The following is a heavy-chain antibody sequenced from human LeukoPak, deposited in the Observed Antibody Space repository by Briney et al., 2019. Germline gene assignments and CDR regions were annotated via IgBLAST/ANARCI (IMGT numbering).Heavy chain of an antibody. CDR3: AKSHDSSGSYY. D-gene: IGHD3-22*01. CDR2: ISGSGGST. Sequence: GGSLRLSCAASGFTFSSYVMSWVRQAPGKGLEWVSAISGSGGSTYYADSVKGRFTISRDNSKNTLYMQMNSLRAEDTAVYYCAKSHDSSGSYYWGQGTLVTVSS. J-gene: IGHJ4*02. V-gene: IGHV3-23*01. CDR1: GFTFSSYV.